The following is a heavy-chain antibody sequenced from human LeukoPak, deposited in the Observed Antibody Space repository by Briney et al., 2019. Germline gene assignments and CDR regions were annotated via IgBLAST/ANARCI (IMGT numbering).Heavy chain of an antibody. CDR1: GYTFTSYD. V-gene: IGHV1-8*03. CDR3: ARAGGYYDILTGYKRGYNWFDP. J-gene: IGHJ5*02. Sequence: ASVKVSCKASGYTFTSYDINWVRQATGQGLEWMGWMNPNSGNTGYAQKFQSRVTITRNTSISTAYMELSSLRSEDTAVYYCARAGGYYDILTGYKRGYNWFDPWGQGTLVTVSS. CDR2: MNPNSGNT. D-gene: IGHD3-9*01.